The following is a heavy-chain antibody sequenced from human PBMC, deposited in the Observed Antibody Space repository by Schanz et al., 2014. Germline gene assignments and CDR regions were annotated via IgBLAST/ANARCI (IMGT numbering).Heavy chain of an antibody. J-gene: IGHJ6*02. CDR2: ISSGGTTI. V-gene: IGHV3-48*01. CDR1: GFSFSSYS. CDR3: VKDLQRELLRDDHYYGMDV. D-gene: IGHD1-26*01. Sequence: EVQLVESGGGLVQPGESLRLSCAVSGFSFSSYSMSWVRQAPGKGLEWIAYISSGGTTIYYADSVKGRFTISRDNAKSSLYLQMNSLRAEDTAVYYCVKDLQRELLRDDHYYGMDVWGQGTTVTVSS.